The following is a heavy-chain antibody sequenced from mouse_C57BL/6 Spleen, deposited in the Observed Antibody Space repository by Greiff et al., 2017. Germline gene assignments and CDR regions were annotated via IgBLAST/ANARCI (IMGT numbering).Heavy chain of an antibody. CDR2: IDPSDSYT. D-gene: IGHD2-5*01. V-gene: IGHV1-69*01. CDR3: ARCAYYSNYSYAMDY. Sequence: VQLQQPGAELVMPGASVKLSCKASGYTFTSYWMHWVKQRPGQGLEWIGEIDPSDSYTNYNQKFKGKSTLTVAKSSSTAYMQLSSLTSEDSAVYYCARCAYYSNYSYAMDYWGQGTSVTVSS. J-gene: IGHJ4*01. CDR1: GYTFTSYW.